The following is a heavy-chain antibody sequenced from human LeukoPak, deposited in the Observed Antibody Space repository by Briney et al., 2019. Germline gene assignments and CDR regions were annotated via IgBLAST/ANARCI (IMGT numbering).Heavy chain of an antibody. CDR3: AREPSSYSSSWDHFDY. CDR1: GYTFTSYA. Sequence: ASVKVSCKASGYTFTSYAMNWVRQAPGQGLEWMGWINTNTGNPTYAQGFTGRFVFSLDTSVSTAYLQISSLKAEDTAVYYCAREPSSYSSSWDHFDYWGQGTLVTVSS. V-gene: IGHV7-4-1*02. CDR2: INTNTGNP. J-gene: IGHJ4*02. D-gene: IGHD6-13*01.